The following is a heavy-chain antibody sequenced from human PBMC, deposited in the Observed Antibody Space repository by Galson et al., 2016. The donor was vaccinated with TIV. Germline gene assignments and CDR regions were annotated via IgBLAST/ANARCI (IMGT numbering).Heavy chain of an antibody. CDR3: AKRPMITIFGAGSNYCDS. V-gene: IGHV3-23*01. D-gene: IGHD3-3*01. Sequence: SLRLSCAASGFSFSNYAMSWVRQAPGRGLEWVSGIGGSGGSPNYGDSVKGRFTISRDNSKNILYLQMNSLRAEDTAVYYCAKRPMITIFGAGSNYCDSWGQGTLVTVSS. CDR1: GFSFSNYA. J-gene: IGHJ4*02. CDR2: IGGSGGSP.